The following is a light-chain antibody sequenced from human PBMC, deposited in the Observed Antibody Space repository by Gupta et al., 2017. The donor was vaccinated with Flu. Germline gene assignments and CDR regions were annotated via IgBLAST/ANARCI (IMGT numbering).Light chain of an antibody. V-gene: IGLV1-47*01. J-gene: IGLJ3*02. Sequence: QSVLTQPPSASGTPGQRVTASCSGTSSNVGSNYVSWFQHLPGTAPKLLIYRNDQRPPGGPERFSGPKSGTSASLANSCLRSEDEADYYCATWDDRLSGWVFGGGTKVTVL. CDR3: ATWDDRLSGWV. CDR2: RND. CDR1: SSNVGSNY.